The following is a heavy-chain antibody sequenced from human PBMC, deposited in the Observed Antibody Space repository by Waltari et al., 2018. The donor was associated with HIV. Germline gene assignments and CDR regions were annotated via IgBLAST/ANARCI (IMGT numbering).Heavy chain of an antibody. CDR3: ARDINGGWGY. J-gene: IGHJ4*02. CDR2: ISRSSSSI. V-gene: IGHV3-48*01. D-gene: IGHD7-27*01. Sequence: EVQLVESGGGLVQPGGSLGLSGAASGFTSSNYTMNWVRQDPGKGLEWVSYISRSSSSIFYADSVKGRFTISRDNAKNSLYLQMNSLRVEDTAVYYCARDINGGWGYWGQGTLVTVAS. CDR1: GFTSSNYT.